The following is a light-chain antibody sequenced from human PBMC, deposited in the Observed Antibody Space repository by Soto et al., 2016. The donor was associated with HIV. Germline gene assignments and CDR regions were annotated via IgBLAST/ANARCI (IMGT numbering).Light chain of an antibody. Sequence: DIQMTQSPSTLSAYVGDRVTITCRASQSTSTWLAWYQQKPGKAPKVLIYKASSLESGVPSRFSGSGSGTEFILTISSLQPDDFANYYCQQYNSYPVTFGGGTKVEIK. V-gene: IGKV1-5*03. J-gene: IGKJ4*01. CDR1: QSTSTW. CDR2: KAS. CDR3: QQYNSYPVT.